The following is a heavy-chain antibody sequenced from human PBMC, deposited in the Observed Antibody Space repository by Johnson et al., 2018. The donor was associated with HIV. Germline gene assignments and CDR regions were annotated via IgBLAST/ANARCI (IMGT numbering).Heavy chain of an antibody. V-gene: IGHV3-11*01. Sequence: QVQLVESGGGVVQPGGSLRLSCAASGFTFSDYYMSWIRQAPGKGLEWVSYISSSGSTKYYVDSVKGRFTISRDNAKNSLYLQMNSLRAEDTAVYYCASSTVMMTDDAFDIWGQGTMVTVSS. CDR1: GFTFSDYY. D-gene: IGHD4-11*01. CDR2: ISSSGSTK. CDR3: ASSTVMMTDDAFDI. J-gene: IGHJ3*02.